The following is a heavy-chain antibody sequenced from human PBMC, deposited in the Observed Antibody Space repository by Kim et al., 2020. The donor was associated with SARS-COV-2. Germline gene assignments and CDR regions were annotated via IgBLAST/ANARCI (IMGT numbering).Heavy chain of an antibody. D-gene: IGHD1-26*01. J-gene: IGHJ3*02. V-gene: IGHV4-39*01. CDR3: ARLPGGDGVGAYAFDI. CDR2: IYYSGST. Sequence: SETLSLTCTVSGGSISSSSYYWGWIRQPPGKGLEWIGSIYYSGSTYYNPSLKSRVTISVDTSKNQFSLKLSSVTAADTAVYYCARLPGGDGVGAYAFDIWGQGTMVTVSS. CDR1: GGSISSSSYY.